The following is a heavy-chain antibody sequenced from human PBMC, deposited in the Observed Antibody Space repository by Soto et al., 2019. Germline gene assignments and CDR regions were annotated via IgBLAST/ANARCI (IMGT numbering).Heavy chain of an antibody. CDR3: ARDLKRVPAAFDY. CDR2: ISSSSSYI. CDR1: GFTFSSYS. J-gene: IGHJ4*02. D-gene: IGHD2-2*01. V-gene: IGHV3-21*01. Sequence: GGSLRLSCAASGFTFSSYSMNWVRQAPGKGLEWVSSISSSSSYIYYADSVKGRFTISRDNAKNSLYLQMNSLRAEDTAVYYCARDLKRVPAAFDYWGQGTLVTVSS.